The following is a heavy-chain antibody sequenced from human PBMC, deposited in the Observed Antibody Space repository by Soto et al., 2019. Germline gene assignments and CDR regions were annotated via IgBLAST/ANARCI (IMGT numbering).Heavy chain of an antibody. D-gene: IGHD3-3*01. CDR3: ARWSYLDY. J-gene: IGHJ4*02. CDR1: EFSFGSYA. CDR2: ISGSDGKT. Sequence: AGGSLRLSCAASEFSFGSYALSWVRQAPGKGLEWVSTISGSDGKTFYADSVKGRFSISRDTSQSTLYLQMNSLRADDTAMYYCARWSYLDYWGQGTRVTVSS. V-gene: IGHV3-23*01.